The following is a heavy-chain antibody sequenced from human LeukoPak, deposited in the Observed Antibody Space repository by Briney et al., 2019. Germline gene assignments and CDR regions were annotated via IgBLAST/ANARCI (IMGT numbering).Heavy chain of an antibody. CDR3: ARANTQYYDILTGYYYFDY. V-gene: IGHV1-69*06. CDR1: GGTFSSYA. D-gene: IGHD3-9*01. CDR2: IIPIFGTA. J-gene: IGHJ4*02. Sequence: SVKVSCKASGGTFSSYAISWVRQAPGQGLEWMGGIIPIFGTANYAQKFQGRVTITADKSTSTAYMELSSLRSEDTAVYYCARANTQYYDILTGYYYFDYWGQGTLVTVSS.